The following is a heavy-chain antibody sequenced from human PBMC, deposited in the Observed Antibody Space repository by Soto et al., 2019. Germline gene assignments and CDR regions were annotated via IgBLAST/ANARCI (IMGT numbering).Heavy chain of an antibody. CDR3: TRDRIAVAGDFDF. CDR2: ISAYNGNT. D-gene: IGHD6-19*01. V-gene: IGHV1-18*01. Sequence: GASVKVSCKASGYTFTSYGISWVRQAPGQGLEWMGWISAYNGNTNFARNFQGRVTLTTDTSTSTAYMDLRSLRSDDTAVYYCTRDRIAVAGDFDFWGQGSLVTVSS. J-gene: IGHJ4*02. CDR1: GYTFTSYG.